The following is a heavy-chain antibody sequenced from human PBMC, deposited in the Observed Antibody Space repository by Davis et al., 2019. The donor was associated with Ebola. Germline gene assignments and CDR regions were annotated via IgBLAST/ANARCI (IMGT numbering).Heavy chain of an antibody. CDR2: IYYSGST. J-gene: IGHJ6*02. D-gene: IGHD6-19*01. V-gene: IGHV4-59*01. Sequence: PSETLSLTCTVSGGSISSYYWSWIRQPPGKGLEWIGYIYYSGSTNYNPSLKSRVTISVDTSKNQFSLKLSSVTAADTAVYYCASLKYSSGPYYYYGMDVWGQGTTVTVSS. CDR3: ASLKYSSGPYYYYGMDV. CDR1: GGSISSYY.